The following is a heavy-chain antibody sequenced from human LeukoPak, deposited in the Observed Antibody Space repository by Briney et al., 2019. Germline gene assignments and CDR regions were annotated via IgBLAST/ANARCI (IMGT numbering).Heavy chain of an antibody. CDR3: ARVACYGSGSLLIPFDP. Sequence: PGGSLRLSCAASGFTFSSYGMHWVRQAPGKGLEWVAFIRYDGSNKYYADSVKGRFTISRDNSKNTLYLQMNSLRAEDTAVYYCARVACYGSGSLLIPFDPWGQGTLVTVSS. V-gene: IGHV3-30*02. D-gene: IGHD3-10*01. CDR1: GFTFSSYG. J-gene: IGHJ5*02. CDR2: IRYDGSNK.